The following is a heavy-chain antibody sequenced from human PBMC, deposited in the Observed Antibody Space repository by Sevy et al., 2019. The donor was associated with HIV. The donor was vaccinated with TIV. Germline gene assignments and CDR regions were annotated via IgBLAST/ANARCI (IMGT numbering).Heavy chain of an antibody. CDR2: IYSGGST. CDR3: VREGAVAAKEGENC. CDR1: GFTVSSNY. D-gene: IGHD6-19*01. J-gene: IGHJ4*02. V-gene: IGHV3-53*01. Sequence: GGSLRLSCAASGFTVSSNYMSWVRQAPGKGLEWVSVIYSGGSTYYADSVEGRFTISRDNSKNTVYLQMNSLRAEDTAVYYCVREGAVAAKEGENCWGQGTLVTVSS.